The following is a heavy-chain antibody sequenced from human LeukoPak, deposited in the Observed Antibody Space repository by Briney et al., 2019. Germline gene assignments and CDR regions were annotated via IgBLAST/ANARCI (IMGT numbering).Heavy chain of an antibody. D-gene: IGHD3-22*01. Sequence: ASVKVSCKASGYTFTSYYMYWVRQAPGQGLEWMGIINPNRGSTSYAQKFQGRVTMTRDTSISTAFMELSGLRSDDTAFYYCARDGDYDTSGYRSKNCFDPWGPGTLVTVSS. CDR1: GYTFTSYY. CDR2: INPNRGST. V-gene: IGHV1-46*01. J-gene: IGHJ5*02. CDR3: ARDGDYDTSGYRSKNCFDP.